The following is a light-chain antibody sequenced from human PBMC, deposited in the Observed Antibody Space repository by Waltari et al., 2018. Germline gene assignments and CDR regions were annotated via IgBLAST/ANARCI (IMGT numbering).Light chain of an antibody. J-gene: IGLJ3*02. Sequence: QPALTQPASVSGSPGQSITISCTGTSNDVGGYNYVSWYQQYPGKAPTLMIYNVNKRPAGGSNRFAGAKSGNTAALTISGLQAEDEAHYHCSSYTASSTWVFGGGTKVTVL. CDR1: SNDVGGYNY. V-gene: IGLV2-14*03. CDR3: SSYTASSTWV. CDR2: NVN.